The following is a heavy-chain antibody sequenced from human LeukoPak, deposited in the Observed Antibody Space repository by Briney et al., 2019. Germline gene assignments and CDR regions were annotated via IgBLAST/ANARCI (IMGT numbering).Heavy chain of an antibody. CDR1: GFTFSSYA. V-gene: IGHV3-30-3*01. CDR3: ARVSGSYYYFDY. D-gene: IGHD1-26*01. Sequence: GGSLRLSCAASGFTFSSYAMHWVRQAPGKGLEWVAVISYDGSNKYYADSAKGRFTISRDNSKNTLYLQMNSLRAEDTAVYYCARVSGSYYYFDYWGQGTLVTVSS. CDR2: ISYDGSNK. J-gene: IGHJ4*02.